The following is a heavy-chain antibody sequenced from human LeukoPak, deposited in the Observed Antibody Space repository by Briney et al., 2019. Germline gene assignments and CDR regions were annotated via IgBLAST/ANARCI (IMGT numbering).Heavy chain of an antibody. J-gene: IGHJ5*02. Sequence: GASVKVSCKASGYTFTSCDINWVRQATGQGLEWMGWMNPNSGNTGYAQKFQGRVTITRNTSISTAYMELSSLRSEDTAVYYCARCSIAAAGNWFDPWGQGTLVTVSS. CDR2: MNPNSGNT. V-gene: IGHV1-8*03. CDR3: ARCSIAAAGNWFDP. D-gene: IGHD6-13*01. CDR1: GYTFTSCD.